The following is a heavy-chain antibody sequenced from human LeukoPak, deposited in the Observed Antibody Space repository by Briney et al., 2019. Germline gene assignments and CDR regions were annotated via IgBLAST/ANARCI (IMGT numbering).Heavy chain of an antibody. CDR3: ARRYSSSPGASDAFDF. CDR2: IYPGDSDT. CDR1: GYRFTSYW. D-gene: IGHD6-6*01. J-gene: IGHJ3*01. V-gene: IGHV5-51*01. Sequence: GESLKISCKASGYRFTSYWIGWVRQMPGKGLEWMGIIYPGDSDTRYSPSSQGQVSILADKSISTAYLQWSSLKASDTAMYYCARRYSSSPGASDAFDFWGQGTMVTVSS.